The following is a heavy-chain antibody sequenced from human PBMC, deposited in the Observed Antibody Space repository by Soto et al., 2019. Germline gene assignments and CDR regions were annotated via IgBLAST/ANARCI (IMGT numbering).Heavy chain of an antibody. V-gene: IGHV4-59*01. D-gene: IGHD3-22*01. J-gene: IGHJ5*02. CDR2: IYYSGST. CDR1: GGSISSYY. Sequence: SETLSLTCTVSGGSISSYYWSWIRQPPGKGLEWIGYIYYSGSTNYNPSLKSRVTISVDTSKNQFSLKLSSVTAADTAVYYCARGYYDSSWFYPWGQGTLVTVSS. CDR3: ARGYYDSSWFYP.